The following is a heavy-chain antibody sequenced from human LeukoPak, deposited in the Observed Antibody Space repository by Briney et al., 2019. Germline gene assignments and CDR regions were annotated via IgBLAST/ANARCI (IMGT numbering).Heavy chain of an antibody. CDR1: GFTFSSYG. CDR2: ISYDGSNK. V-gene: IGHV3-30*18. J-gene: IGHJ4*02. CDR3: AKSPSQTTVTTVYRY. Sequence: PGGSLRLSCAASGFTFSSYGMHWVHQAPGKGLEWVAVISYDGSNKYYADSVKGRFTISRDNSKNTLYLQMNSLRAEDTAVYYCAKSPSQTTVTTVYRYWGQGTLVTVSS. D-gene: IGHD4-11*01.